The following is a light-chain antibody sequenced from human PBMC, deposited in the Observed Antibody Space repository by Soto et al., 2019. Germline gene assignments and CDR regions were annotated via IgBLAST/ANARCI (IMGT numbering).Light chain of an antibody. CDR2: GAS. J-gene: IGKJ1*01. CDR1: QSVSSSY. Sequence: EIVLTQSPGTLSLSPGERATLSCRASQSVSSSYLAWYQQKPGQAPRLLIYGASSRATGIPDRFSGSGSGTDFTLTISRLEPEDFAVYYYQQYDSSPRTFGQGTKVDSK. CDR3: QQYDSSPRT. V-gene: IGKV3-20*01.